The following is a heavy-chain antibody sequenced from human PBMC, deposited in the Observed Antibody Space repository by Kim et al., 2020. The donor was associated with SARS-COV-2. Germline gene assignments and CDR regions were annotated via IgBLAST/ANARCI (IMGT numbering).Heavy chain of an antibody. Sequence: SPSSQGQVTISADKSISTAYLQWSSLKASDTAMYYCARQEVGDTSFFDDWGQGTLVTVSS. V-gene: IGHV5-51*01. J-gene: IGHJ4*02. CDR3: ARQEVGDTSFFDD. D-gene: IGHD1-26*01.